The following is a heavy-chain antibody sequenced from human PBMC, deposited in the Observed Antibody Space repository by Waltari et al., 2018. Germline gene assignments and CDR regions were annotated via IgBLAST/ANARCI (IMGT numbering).Heavy chain of an antibody. CDR3: ARKGESVGWFGAPPSVGYFDY. Sequence: QLQLQESGPGLVKPSETLSLTCTVSGGSISSSSYYWGWLRQPPGKGLEWIGSIYYSGSTYYNPSLKSRVTISVDTSKNQFSLKLSSVTAADTAVYYCARKGESVGWFGAPPSVGYFDYWGQGTLVTVSS. J-gene: IGHJ4*02. D-gene: IGHD3-10*01. V-gene: IGHV4-39*01. CDR2: IYYSGST. CDR1: GGSISSSSYY.